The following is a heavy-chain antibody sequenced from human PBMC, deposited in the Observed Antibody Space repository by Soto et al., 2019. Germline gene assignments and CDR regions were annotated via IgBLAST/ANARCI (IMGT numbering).Heavy chain of an antibody. D-gene: IGHD6-13*01. CDR3: ARVPLGGGLAIQGASPQLTTSYCSGMDV. J-gene: IGHJ6*02. Sequence: QVELQQWGAGLLKPSETLSLTCAVYGGSFSGYYWSWIRQPPGKGLEWIGEINHSGSTNYNPSLRVRVTISVDTSKNQFSLKLSSVTAADTAVYYCARVPLGGGLAIQGASPQLTTSYCSGMDVWGQGTTVTVSS. V-gene: IGHV4-34*01. CDR2: INHSGST. CDR1: GGSFSGYY.